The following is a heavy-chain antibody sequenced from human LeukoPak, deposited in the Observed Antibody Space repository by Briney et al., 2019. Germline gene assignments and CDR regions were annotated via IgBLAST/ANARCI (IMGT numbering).Heavy chain of an antibody. CDR3: ARASRGNWFDP. CDR1: GFTFSRYW. Sequence: HPGGPLRLSCAASGFTFSRYWMHWVRQAPGKGLVWVSRIGDDGSTTAYADSVKGRFTISRDNAKNTLYLQMNSLRAEDTAVYYCARASRGNWFDPWGQGTLVTVSS. J-gene: IGHJ5*02. D-gene: IGHD3-10*01. V-gene: IGHV3-74*01. CDR2: IGDDGSTT.